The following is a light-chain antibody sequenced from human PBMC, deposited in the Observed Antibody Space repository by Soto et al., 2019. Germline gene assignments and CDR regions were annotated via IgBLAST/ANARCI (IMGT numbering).Light chain of an antibody. CDR2: EVT. CDR1: SSDVGGYNY. V-gene: IGLV2-14*01. Sequence: QSALTQPASVSGSPGQSITISCTGTSSDVGGYNYVSWYQRHPGKAPKLIIYEVTNRPSGVSNRFSGSKSGNTASLTISGLQAEDEADYYCNSYTTTSSWVFGGGTKLTVL. CDR3: NSYTTTSSWV. J-gene: IGLJ3*02.